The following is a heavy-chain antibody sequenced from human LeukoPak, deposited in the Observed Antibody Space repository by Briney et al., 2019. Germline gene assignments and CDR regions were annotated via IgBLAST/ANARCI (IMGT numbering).Heavy chain of an antibody. V-gene: IGHV4-4*07. Sequence: PSETLSLTCAVSGGSISSYYGSWIRQPAGKGLEWIGRIHTSGSTNYNPSLKSRVTMSVDTSKNQFSLKLSSVTAADTAVYYCARGPTYNDFWSGYMNAFDIWGQGTMVTVSS. CDR1: GGSISSYY. CDR2: IHTSGST. J-gene: IGHJ3*02. D-gene: IGHD3-3*01. CDR3: ARGPTYNDFWSGYMNAFDI.